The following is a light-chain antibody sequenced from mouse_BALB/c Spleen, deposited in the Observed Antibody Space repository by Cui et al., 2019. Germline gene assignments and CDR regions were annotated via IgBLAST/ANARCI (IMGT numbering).Light chain of an antibody. CDR1: QNINVW. V-gene: IGKV10-94*01. CDR3: QQGQSYPLT. J-gene: IGKJ1*01. CDR2: KAS. Sequence: DIQMNQSPSSLSASLGYTLTITCHASQNINVWLSWYQQKPGNIPKLLIYKASNLHTGVPSRFSGSGSGTGFTLTISSLQPEDIATYYCQQGQSYPLTFGGGTKLEIK.